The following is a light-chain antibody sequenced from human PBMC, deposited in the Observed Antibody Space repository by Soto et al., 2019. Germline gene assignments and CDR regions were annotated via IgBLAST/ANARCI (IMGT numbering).Light chain of an antibody. CDR3: QQYNSYSWT. CDR2: KAS. V-gene: IGKV1-5*03. CDR1: QSVSTW. J-gene: IGKJ1*01. Sequence: DIQMTQSPSTLSAFVGDRVTITCRASQSVSTWLAWYQQKPGKAHKLLIYKASSLQSGVPSRFSGSGSGTDFTLTISSLQPDDFATYYCQQYNSYSWTFGQGTKVEI.